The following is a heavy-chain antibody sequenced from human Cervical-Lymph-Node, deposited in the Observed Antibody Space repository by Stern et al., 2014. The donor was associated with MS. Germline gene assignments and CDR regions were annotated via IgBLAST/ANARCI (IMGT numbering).Heavy chain of an antibody. D-gene: IGHD3-22*01. CDR3: AAKRDYYDSSGTDAFDI. CDR1: GFTFTSSA. J-gene: IGHJ3*02. Sequence: QLVQSGPEVKKPGTSVKVSCKASGFTFTSSAVQWVRQARGQRLEWIGWIVVGSGNTNYAQKIQERGTITRDMSTSTAYMELSSLRSEYTAVYYCAAKRDYYDSSGTDAFDIWGQGTMVTVSS. CDR2: IVVGSGNT. V-gene: IGHV1-58*01.